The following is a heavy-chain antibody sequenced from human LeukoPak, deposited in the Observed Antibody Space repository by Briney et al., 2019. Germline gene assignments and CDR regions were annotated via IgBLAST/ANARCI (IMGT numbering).Heavy chain of an antibody. CDR2: INTDGSDI. V-gene: IGHV3-74*01. CDR1: GFSFSSYL. J-gene: IGHJ4*02. CDR3: ASTGNLLDY. D-gene: IGHD1-7*01. Sequence: GGSLRLSCAASGFSFSSYLMHWVRQVPGKGLVWFSRINTDGSDITYADSVKGRFTMSRDNAKNTLYLQITSLTAEYTAVYYCASTGNLLDYWGQGTLVTVSS.